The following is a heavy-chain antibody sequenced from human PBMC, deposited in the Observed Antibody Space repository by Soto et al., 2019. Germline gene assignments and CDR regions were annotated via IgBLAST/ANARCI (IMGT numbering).Heavy chain of an antibody. J-gene: IGHJ3*02. D-gene: IGHD1-1*01. CDR3: ARVERGTATTVVDAFDI. Sequence: QVQLQQWGAGLLKPSETLSLTCAVYGGFVSSGSYYWSWIRQPPGKGLGRIGEMSHSGGTPFIPSLKSRVTISVDTSKNQFSLKISSVTAADTALYYCARVERGTATTVVDAFDIWGPGTMVTVSS. CDR1: GGFVSSGSYY. CDR2: MSHSGGT. V-gene: IGHV4-34*01.